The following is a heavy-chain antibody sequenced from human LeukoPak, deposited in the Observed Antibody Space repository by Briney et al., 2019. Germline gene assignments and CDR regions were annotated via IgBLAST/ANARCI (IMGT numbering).Heavy chain of an antibody. CDR2: IYYSGST. J-gene: IGHJ4*02. CDR1: GASISSYY. Sequence: PSETLCLTCTVSGASISSYYWSWIRQPPGKGLEWIGYIYYSGSTHYNPSLKSRVTISVDTSKNQFSLRLSSMTAADTAVYYCASGPYPSAGTDHQFDYWGQGTLVTVSS. V-gene: IGHV4-59*01. CDR3: ASGPYPSAGTDHQFDY. D-gene: IGHD6-13*01.